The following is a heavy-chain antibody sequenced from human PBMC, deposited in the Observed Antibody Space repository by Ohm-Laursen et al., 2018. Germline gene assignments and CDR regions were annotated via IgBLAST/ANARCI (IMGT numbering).Heavy chain of an antibody. CDR1: GFTVSSNY. CDR3: ARGVGRRDYYYGMDV. J-gene: IGHJ6*02. V-gene: IGHV3-66*01. CDR2: IYSGGST. Sequence: GSLRLSCAASGFTVSSNYMSWVRQAPGKGLEWVSVIYSGGSTYYADSVKGRFTISRDNSKNTLYLQMNSLGAEDMAVYYCARGVGRRDYYYGMDVWGQGTPVTVSS. D-gene: IGHD1-26*01.